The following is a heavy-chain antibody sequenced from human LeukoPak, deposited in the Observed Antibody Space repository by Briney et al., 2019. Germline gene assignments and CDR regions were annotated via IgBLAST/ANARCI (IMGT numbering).Heavy chain of an antibody. V-gene: IGHV3-30*02. CDR3: ARRSSGWREPDY. CDR2: IRYDGSNK. D-gene: IGHD6-19*01. J-gene: IGHJ4*02. Sequence: GGSLRLSCAASGFTFSSYGMHWVRQAPGKGLEWVAFIRYDGSNKYYAASVKGRFTISRDNSKNTRYLQMNSLRAEDTAVYYCARRSSGWREPDYWGQGTLVTVSS. CDR1: GFTFSSYG.